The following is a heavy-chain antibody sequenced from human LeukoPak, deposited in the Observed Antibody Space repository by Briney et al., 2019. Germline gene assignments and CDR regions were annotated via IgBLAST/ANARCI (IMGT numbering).Heavy chain of an antibody. Sequence: TSGESLKISCKDSGYSFTNYWINWVRQMPGKGLEWMGIIYPGDSDTRYSPSFQGQVTISADKSISTAYLQWSSLKASDTAMYYCARPAKMATITAFDYWGQGTLVTVSS. J-gene: IGHJ4*02. CDR2: IYPGDSDT. CDR1: GYSFTNYW. D-gene: IGHD5-24*01. CDR3: ARPAKMATITAFDY. V-gene: IGHV5-51*01.